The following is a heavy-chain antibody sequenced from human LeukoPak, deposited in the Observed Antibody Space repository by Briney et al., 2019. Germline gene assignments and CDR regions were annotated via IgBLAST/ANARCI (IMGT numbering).Heavy chain of an antibody. J-gene: IGHJ5*02. V-gene: IGHV1-69*13. CDR1: GGTFSSYA. Sequence: SVKVSCKASGGTFSSYAISWVGQAPGQGLEWMGGIIPIFGTANYAQKFQGRVTITADESTSTAYMELSSLRSEDTAVYYCARDLYSYGMGRRWFDPWGQGTLVTVSS. D-gene: IGHD5-18*01. CDR3: ARDLYSYGMGRRWFDP. CDR2: IIPIFGTA.